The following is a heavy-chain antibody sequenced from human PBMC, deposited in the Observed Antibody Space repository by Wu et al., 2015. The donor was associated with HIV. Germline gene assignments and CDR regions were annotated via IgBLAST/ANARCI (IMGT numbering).Heavy chain of an antibody. V-gene: IGHV4-59*11. D-gene: IGHD6-6*01. Sequence: QVQLQESGPGLVKPSETLSLTCTVSGGSISSHYWSWIRQPPGKGLEWIGYIYYSGSTNYNPSLKSRVTISVDTSKNQFSLKLSSVTAADTAVYYCARLTRIAARPGWFDPWGQGTLVTVSS. CDR2: IYYSGST. J-gene: IGHJ5*02. CDR1: GGSISSHY. CDR3: ARLTRIAARPGWFDP.